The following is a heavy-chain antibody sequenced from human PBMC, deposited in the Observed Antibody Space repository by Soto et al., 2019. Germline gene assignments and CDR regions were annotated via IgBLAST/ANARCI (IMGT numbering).Heavy chain of an antibody. J-gene: IGHJ4*02. CDR1: GGSFTSNNW. CDR2: IYRTGST. Sequence: PETLSLTCAVSGGSFTSNNWWTWVRQPPGQGLEWIGEIYRTGSTNYNPSLKSRVTISLDKSENQFSLKVTSLTAADTAVYYCASRDPGTSVDYWGQGTLVTVSS. CDR3: ASRDPGTSVDY. D-gene: IGHD1-7*01. V-gene: IGHV4-4*03.